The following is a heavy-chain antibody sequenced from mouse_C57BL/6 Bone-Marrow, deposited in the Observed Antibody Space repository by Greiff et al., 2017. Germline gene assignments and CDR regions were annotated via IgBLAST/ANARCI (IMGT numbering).Heavy chain of an antibody. V-gene: IGHV1-81*01. CDR2: IYPRSGNT. J-gene: IGHJ3*01. CDR3: SMLYGNYVAWFAY. CDR1: GYTFTSYG. Sequence: QVQLQQSGAELARPGASVKLSCKASGYTFTSYGISWVKQRTGQGLEWIGEIYPRSGNTYYNEEFKGKATLTADKSSSTAYMELRSLTSEDSAVYFCSMLYGNYVAWFAYWGQGTLVTVSA. D-gene: IGHD2-1*01.